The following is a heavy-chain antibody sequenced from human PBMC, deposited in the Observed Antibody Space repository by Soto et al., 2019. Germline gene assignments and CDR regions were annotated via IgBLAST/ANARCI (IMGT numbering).Heavy chain of an antibody. D-gene: IGHD6-6*01. CDR1: GGSISSGGYY. CDR2: IYYTGSA. Sequence: QVQLRESGPGLVQPSQTLSLTCTVSGGSISSGGYYWTWIRQHPGKGLEWIGYIYYTGSAYYNPSLKSPITLSIDTSRSQFSLKLSSVTTADTAVYYCARPYSGSSRGLVVWGQGTTVTVSS. J-gene: IGHJ6*02. V-gene: IGHV4-31*01. CDR3: ARPYSGSSRGLVV.